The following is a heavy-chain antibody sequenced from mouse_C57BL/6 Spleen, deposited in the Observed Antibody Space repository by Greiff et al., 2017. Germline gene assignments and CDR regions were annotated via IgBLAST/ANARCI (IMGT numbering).Heavy chain of an antibody. Sequence: QVQLQQSGAELARPGASVKMSCKASGYTFTSYTMHWVKQRPGQGLEWIGYINPSSGYTKYNQKFKDKATLTADKSSSTAYMQLSSLTSEDSAVYYCATPITTVVAEDAMDYWGQGTSVTVSS. J-gene: IGHJ4*01. CDR2: INPSSGYT. CDR1: GYTFTSYT. V-gene: IGHV1-4*01. CDR3: ATPITTVVAEDAMDY. D-gene: IGHD1-1*01.